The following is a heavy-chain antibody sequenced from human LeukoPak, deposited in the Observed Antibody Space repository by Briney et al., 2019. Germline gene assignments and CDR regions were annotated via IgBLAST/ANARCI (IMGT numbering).Heavy chain of an antibody. J-gene: IGHJ4*02. Sequence: SETLSLTCAVYGGSFSGYYWSWIRQPPGRGLEWIGEINHSGSTNYNPSLKSRVTISVDTSKNQFSLKLSSVTAADTAVYYCARDVVRGVYFDYWGQGTLVTVSS. CDR1: GGSFSGYY. CDR3: ARDVVRGVYFDY. CDR2: INHSGST. D-gene: IGHD3-10*01. V-gene: IGHV4-34*01.